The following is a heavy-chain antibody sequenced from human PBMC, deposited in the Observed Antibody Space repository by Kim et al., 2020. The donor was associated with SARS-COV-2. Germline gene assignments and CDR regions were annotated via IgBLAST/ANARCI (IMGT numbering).Heavy chain of an antibody. Sequence: GGSLRLSCAASGFTFSNAWMNWVRQAPGKGLEWVGRIKSKTDGGTTDYAAPVKGRFTIARDDSKHTLYLQMNSLKTEDTAVYYCTTGAYYYDTSGFFFPKDYYCYGMDVWGQGTTVTVSS. J-gene: IGHJ6*02. CDR1: GFTFSNAW. CDR3: TTGAYYYDTSGFFFPKDYYCYGMDV. CDR2: IKSKTDGGTT. V-gene: IGHV3-15*01. D-gene: IGHD3-22*01.